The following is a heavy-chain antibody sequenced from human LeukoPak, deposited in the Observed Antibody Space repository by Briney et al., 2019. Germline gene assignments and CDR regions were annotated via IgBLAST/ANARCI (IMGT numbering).Heavy chain of an antibody. V-gene: IGHV3-48*01. Sequence: GGSLRLSCAASGFNVSSNYMSWVRQAPGKGLEWVSYISSSSRTIYYADSVKGRFTISRDNAKNSLYLQMNSLRAEDTAVYYCARGPSGYHNTGGQGTLVTVSS. CDR2: ISSSSRTI. CDR3: ARGPSGYHNT. J-gene: IGHJ4*02. D-gene: IGHD5-12*01. CDR1: GFNVSSNY.